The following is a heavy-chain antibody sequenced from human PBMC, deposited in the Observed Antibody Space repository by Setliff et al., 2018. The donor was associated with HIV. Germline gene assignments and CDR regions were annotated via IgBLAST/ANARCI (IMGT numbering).Heavy chain of an antibody. CDR2: IYYSGSTSGGT. J-gene: IGHJ2*01. D-gene: IGHD4-17*01. V-gene: IGHV4-59*01. Sequence: PSETLSLTCTVSGVSITSYFWSWIRQPPGKGLEWIGSIYYSGSTSGGTNYNPSLKSRVTISLDTSKNQFSLNLSSVTAADTAVYYCASPLNGDSGPWYFDLWGRGTLVTVS. CDR3: ASPLNGDSGPWYFDL. CDR1: GVSITSYF.